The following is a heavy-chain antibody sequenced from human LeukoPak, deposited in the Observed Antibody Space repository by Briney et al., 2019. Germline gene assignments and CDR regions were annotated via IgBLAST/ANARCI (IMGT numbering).Heavy chain of an antibody. CDR2: ISSSSSYI. J-gene: IGHJ4*02. CDR1: GFTFSSYS. V-gene: IGHV3-21*01. CDR3: AREWLRGPLDY. Sequence: GGSLRLSCAASGFTFSSYSMNWIRQDPGKGLEWVSSISSSSSYIYYADSVKGRFTISRDNAKNSLYLQMNSLRAEDTAVYYCAREWLRGPLDYWGQGTLVTVSS. D-gene: IGHD3-22*01.